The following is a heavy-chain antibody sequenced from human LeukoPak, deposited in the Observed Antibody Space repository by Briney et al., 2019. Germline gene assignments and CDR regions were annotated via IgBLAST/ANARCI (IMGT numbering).Heavy chain of an antibody. D-gene: IGHD2-21*02. Sequence: ASVKVSCKASGYTFTGYYMHWVRQAPGQGLEWMGWINPNSGGTNYAQKFQGRVTMTRDKSIRTAYMELSRLTSDDTAVYYCARGAYCGGDCYSIDQPEHAFDIWGQGTMVTVSS. CDR1: GYTFTGYY. CDR2: INPNSGGT. CDR3: ARGAYCGGDCYSIDQPEHAFDI. V-gene: IGHV1-2*02. J-gene: IGHJ3*02.